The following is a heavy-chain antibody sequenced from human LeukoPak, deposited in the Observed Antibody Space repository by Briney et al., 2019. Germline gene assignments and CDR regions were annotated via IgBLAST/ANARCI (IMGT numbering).Heavy chain of an antibody. CDR3: ARDWGSSDYYLAGY. V-gene: IGHV1-18*01. D-gene: IGHD3-22*01. CDR2: ISAYNGNT. J-gene: IGHJ4*02. Sequence: ASGKASCKASGYTFTSYGISWVRQAPGQGLEWMGWISAYNGNTNYAQKLQGRVTMTTDTSTSTAYMERRSLRPDDTAVYYCARDWGSSDYYLAGYWGQGTLVTVSS. CDR1: GYTFTSYG.